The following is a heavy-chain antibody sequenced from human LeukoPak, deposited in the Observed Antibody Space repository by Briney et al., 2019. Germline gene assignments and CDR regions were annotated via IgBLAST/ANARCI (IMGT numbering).Heavy chain of an antibody. CDR1: GYSFITYW. V-gene: IGHV5-51*01. CDR3: ARLDRSCSNGVCYNDY. CDR2: IYPGDSDT. J-gene: IGHJ4*02. D-gene: IGHD2-8*01. Sequence: GESLKISCKTSGYSFITYWIGWVRQMPGKGLEWMGIIYPGDSDTKYSPSFQGQVTISADKSTSTAYVQWSSLKPSDTAMYYCARLDRSCSNGVCYNDYWGQGTLVTVSS.